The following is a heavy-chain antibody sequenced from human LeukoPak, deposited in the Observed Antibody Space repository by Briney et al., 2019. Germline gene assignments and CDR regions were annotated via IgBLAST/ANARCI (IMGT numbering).Heavy chain of an antibody. CDR2: MRDTVNT. D-gene: IGHD5-18*01. V-gene: IGHV4-59*11. J-gene: IGHJ4*02. CDR3: ATIKRGNIYGYFDF. CDR1: DVSISSHY. Sequence: PSETLSLTCTVSDVSISSHYWSWLRQPPRKGLDGIAYMRDTVNTKDNPSFKSRLTLSADTSKNQFSLRLSSVTAADTAVYYFATIKRGNIYGYFDFWGQGILDTVSS.